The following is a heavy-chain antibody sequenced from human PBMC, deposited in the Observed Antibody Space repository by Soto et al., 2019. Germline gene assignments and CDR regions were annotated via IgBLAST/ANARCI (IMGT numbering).Heavy chain of an antibody. CDR2: IWHDGSNK. Sequence: QVQVVESGGGVVQPGRSLRLSCAASGFTFSAYGMHWVRQAPGKGLEWVAVIWHDGSNKYYADSVKGRFTISRDNTKNRLYLQMNSLGAEDTGVYYCARPRNMYNWSDGGFDIWGQGTTVTVSS. V-gene: IGHV3-33*01. D-gene: IGHD1-1*01. CDR3: ARPRNMYNWSDGGFDI. J-gene: IGHJ3*02. CDR1: GFTFSAYG.